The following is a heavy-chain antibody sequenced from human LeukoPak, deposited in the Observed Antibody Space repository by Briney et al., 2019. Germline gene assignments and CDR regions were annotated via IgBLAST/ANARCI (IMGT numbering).Heavy chain of an antibody. CDR2: IYSGGST. CDR1: GFTVSSNY. V-gene: IGHV3-53*01. CDR3: ARDLYYYDSSGYPYYYYGMDV. J-gene: IGHJ6*02. D-gene: IGHD3-22*01. Sequence: GGSLRLSCAASGFTVSSNYMRWVRQAPGKGLEWVSVIYSGGSTYYADSVKGRFTISRDNSKNTLYLQMNSLRAEDTAVYYCARDLYYYDSSGYPYYYYGMDVWGQGTTVTVSS.